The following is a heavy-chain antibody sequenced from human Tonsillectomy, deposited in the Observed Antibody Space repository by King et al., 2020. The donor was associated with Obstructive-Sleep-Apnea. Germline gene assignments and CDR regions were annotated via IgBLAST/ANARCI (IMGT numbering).Heavy chain of an antibody. CDR1: GYTFTSFW. J-gene: IGHJ4*02. D-gene: IGHD6-13*01. V-gene: IGHV5-10-1*03. Sequence: QLVQSGAEVKKPGESLRISCKGSGYTFTSFWINWVRQMPGKGLEWMGRIDPTDSSTNYSPSFQGHVSISVDKSISTAYLQWSSLKASDTAMYYCARHSSSWYSWGQGTLVIVSS. CDR3: ARHSSSWYS. CDR2: IDPTDSST.